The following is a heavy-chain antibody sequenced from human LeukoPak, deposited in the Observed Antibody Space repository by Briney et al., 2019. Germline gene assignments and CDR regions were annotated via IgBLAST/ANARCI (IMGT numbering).Heavy chain of an antibody. CDR1: GGTFSSYA. V-gene: IGHV1-69*05. D-gene: IGHD3-22*01. J-gene: IGHJ4*02. Sequence: SVKVSCKASGGTFSSYAISWVRQAPGQGLEWMGGIIPIFGTANYAQKFQGRVTMTRNTSISTAYMELSSLRSEDTAVYYCARGPKAYYFDSSGYVFDYWGQGTLVTVSS. CDR2: IIPIFGTA. CDR3: ARGPKAYYFDSSGYVFDY.